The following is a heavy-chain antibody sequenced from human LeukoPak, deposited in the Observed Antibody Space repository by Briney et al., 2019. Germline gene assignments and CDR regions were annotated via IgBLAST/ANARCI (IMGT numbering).Heavy chain of an antibody. D-gene: IGHD3-3*01. J-gene: IGHJ3*02. CDR3: ARGRSLLRPPSSDVAFDI. CDR1: GGSISRHC. CDR2: IYYSGST. V-gene: IGHV4-59*11. Sequence: SYTLPVTCMVSGGSISRHCRLWMRQPPGKGRDGIGYIYYSGSTNYNPSLKSRVTISVDTSKNQFSLKLSSVTAADTAVYYCARGRSLLRPPSSDVAFDIWGQGTMVTVSS.